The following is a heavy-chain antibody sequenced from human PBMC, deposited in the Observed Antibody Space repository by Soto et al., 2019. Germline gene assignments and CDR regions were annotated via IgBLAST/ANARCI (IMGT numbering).Heavy chain of an antibody. CDR1: RYALPSYG. J-gene: IGHJ4*02. Sequence: AGKFTCKDRRYALPSYGLSWVHQSPGQGLEWMGCISAYNGNTNYAQKLQGRVTMTTDTSTSTAYMELRSLRSDDTAVYYCARDSKTHITSYCRGGSCQRVPAYWGQGIVVTLSA. D-gene: IGHD2-15*01. CDR3: ARDSKTHITSYCRGGSCQRVPAY. CDR2: ISAYNGNT. V-gene: IGHV1-18*04.